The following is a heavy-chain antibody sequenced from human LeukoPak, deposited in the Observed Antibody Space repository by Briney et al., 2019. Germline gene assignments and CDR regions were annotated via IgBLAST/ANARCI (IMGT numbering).Heavy chain of an antibody. V-gene: IGHV4-34*01. D-gene: IGHD1-26*01. CDR1: GGSYGADD. J-gene: IGHJ4*02. Sequence: SETLSLTYTVYGGSYGADDRIWIRQPPGKGLEWIGEINHRGSTNLNPSLKSRVTLSVDTSKHQFSLKLTSVTAADAAVYYCARSVGYTAYFGQGTLVTVSS. CDR3: ARSVGYTAY. CDR2: INHRGST.